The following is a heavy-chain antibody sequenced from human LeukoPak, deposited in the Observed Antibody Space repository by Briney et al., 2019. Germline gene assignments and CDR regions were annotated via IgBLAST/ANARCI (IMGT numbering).Heavy chain of an antibody. CDR3: ARASWVSDPDAVR. Sequence: GGSLRLSCAASGFTFNIYAMSWVRQAPGKGLEWVSSIGNPDETFYADSVKGRFTLSRDDSRNTVYLQLNNLRVEDTAIYYCARASWVSDPDAVRWGQGTQVTVSS. CDR2: SIGNPDET. CDR1: GFTFNIYA. V-gene: IGHV3-23*01. J-gene: IGHJ4*02. D-gene: IGHD3-10*01.